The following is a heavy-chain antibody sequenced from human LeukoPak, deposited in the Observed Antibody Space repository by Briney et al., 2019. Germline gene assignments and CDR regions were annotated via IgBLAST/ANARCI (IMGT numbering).Heavy chain of an antibody. Sequence: GGSLRLSCAASGFTFSSYSMNWVRQAPGKGLEWVSSISSSSSYIYYADSVKGRFTISRDYSMNTLYLQMTSLRDDDTALYYCAKDDDGRHHGVDHWGQGTLVTVSS. CDR1: GFTFSSYS. V-gene: IGHV3-21*04. CDR2: ISSSSSYI. D-gene: IGHD4-17*01. CDR3: AKDDDGRHHGVDH. J-gene: IGHJ4*02.